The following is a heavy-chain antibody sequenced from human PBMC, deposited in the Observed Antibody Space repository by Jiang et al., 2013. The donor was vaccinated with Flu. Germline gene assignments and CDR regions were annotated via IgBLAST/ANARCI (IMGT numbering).Heavy chain of an antibody. CDR1: GGSISSYY. D-gene: IGHD1-1*01. J-gene: IGHJ4*02. CDR2: IYYSGST. CDR3: ARGFQDGPGIIPHFDY. V-gene: IGHV4-59*01. Sequence: LLKPSETLSLTCTVSGGSISSYYWSWIRQPPGKGLEWIGYIYYSGSTNYNPSLKSRVTISVDTSKNQFSLKLSSVTAADTAVYYCARGFQDGPGIIPHFDYWGQGTLVTVSS.